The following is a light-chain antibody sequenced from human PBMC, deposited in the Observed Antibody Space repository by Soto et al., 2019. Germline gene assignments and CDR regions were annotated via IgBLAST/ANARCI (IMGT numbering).Light chain of an antibody. Sequence: QSVLTQPPSVSGSPGQSVTISCTGTRSDVGSYNRVSWYQQPPGTAPKLMIYEVSNRPSGVPDRFSGSKSGNTASLTVSGLQAEDEADYYCTSYTTSNTWVFGGGTKLTVL. CDR1: RSDVGSYNR. J-gene: IGLJ3*02. CDR2: EVS. CDR3: TSYTTSNTWV. V-gene: IGLV2-18*02.